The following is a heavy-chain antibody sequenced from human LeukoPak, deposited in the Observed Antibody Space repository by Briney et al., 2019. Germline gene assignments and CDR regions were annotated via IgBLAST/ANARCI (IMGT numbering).Heavy chain of an antibody. Sequence: GGSLRLSCAASGFTFGSYWMSWVRQAPGKGLEWVANIKQDGSKKYYVDSVKGRSTISRDNAKNSLFLQMNSLRAEDTAVYYCARDVLLYSDYWGLDYWGQGTLVTVSS. CDR3: ARDVLLYSDYWGLDY. J-gene: IGHJ4*02. V-gene: IGHV3-7*01. CDR1: GFTFGSYW. CDR2: IKQDGSKK. D-gene: IGHD4-11*01.